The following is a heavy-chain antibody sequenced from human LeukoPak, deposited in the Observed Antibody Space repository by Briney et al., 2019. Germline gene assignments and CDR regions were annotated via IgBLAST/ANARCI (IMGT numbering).Heavy chain of an antibody. CDR2: ISGDGGST. Sequence: GGSLRLSCAASGFTFSSYAITWVRQAPGKGLEWVSTISGDGGSTHYVDSVKGRFTISRDNSKNMVYLQMNSLRAEDTAVYYCASATNYDSSGYYLDYWGQGTLVTVSS. CDR1: GFTFSSYA. J-gene: IGHJ4*02. D-gene: IGHD3-22*01. CDR3: ASATNYDSSGYYLDY. V-gene: IGHV3-23*01.